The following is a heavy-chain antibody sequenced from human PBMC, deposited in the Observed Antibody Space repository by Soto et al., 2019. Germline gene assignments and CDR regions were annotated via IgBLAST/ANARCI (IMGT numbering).Heavy chain of an antibody. D-gene: IGHD4-4*01. CDR1: GGSMSSYY. J-gene: IGHJ6*02. CDR3: ARGKYSSPRGGLDV. V-gene: IGHV4-59*08. Sequence: SETLSLTCTVSGGSMSSYYWSWIRQPPGKGLEWIGYIYYSGSTTNYNPSLKSRLTISVDTSKKQFSLKLSSVTAADTAVYYCARGKYSSPRGGLDVGGQGTPVTVSS. CDR2: IYYSGSTT.